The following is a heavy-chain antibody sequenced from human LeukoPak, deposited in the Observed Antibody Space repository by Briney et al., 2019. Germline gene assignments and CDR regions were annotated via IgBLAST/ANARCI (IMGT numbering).Heavy chain of an antibody. D-gene: IGHD6-6*01. CDR3: ARASRPTNSWFDP. V-gene: IGHV4-4*09. J-gene: IGHJ5*02. CDR2: IHEGGRT. CDR1: GGSISSYY. Sequence: SETLSLTCTVSGGSISSYYWSWIRQAPGKGLEWVGTIHEGGRTFYNPSLKGRVTISIDTSKKQFSLDVRSVTAADTAVYYCARASRPTNSWFDPWGQGTLVTVSS.